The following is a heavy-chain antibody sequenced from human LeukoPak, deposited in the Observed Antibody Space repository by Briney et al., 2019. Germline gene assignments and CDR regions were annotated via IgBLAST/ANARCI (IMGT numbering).Heavy chain of an antibody. V-gene: IGHV3-74*03. J-gene: IGHJ6*02. D-gene: IGHD1-7*01. CDR1: GFTFSSYW. CDR2: INSYGSSI. CDR3: ARDRNYHVDV. Sequence: PGGSLRLSCAASGFTFSSYWMHWVRQAPGKGLVWVSHINSYGSSIMYADSVKGRFTISRDNAKNTLYLQMNSLRAEDTAVYYCARDRNYHVDVWGQGTTVTVSS.